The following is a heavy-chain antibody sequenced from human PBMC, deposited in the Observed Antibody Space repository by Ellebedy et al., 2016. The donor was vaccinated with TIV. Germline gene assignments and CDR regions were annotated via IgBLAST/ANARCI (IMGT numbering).Heavy chain of an antibody. Sequence: AASVKVSCKASGYTFTSYYMHWVRQAPGQGLEWMGIINPTAGSTSSAQKFQGRVTMTRDTSTSTVYMELSSLRSEDTAMYFCARGLGHTETLTKTGFGDYWGQGTLVTVSS. CDR3: ARGLGHTETLTKTGFGDY. J-gene: IGHJ4*02. CDR1: GYTFTSYY. V-gene: IGHV1-46*01. CDR2: INPTAGST. D-gene: IGHD3-16*01.